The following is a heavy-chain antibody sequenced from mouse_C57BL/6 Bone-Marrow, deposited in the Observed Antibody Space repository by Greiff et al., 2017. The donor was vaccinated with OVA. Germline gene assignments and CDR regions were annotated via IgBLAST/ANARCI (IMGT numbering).Heavy chain of an antibody. Sequence: QVTLKESGPGILQPSQTLSLTCSFSGFSLSTFGMGVGWIRQPSGRGLEWLAHIWWDDDKYYNPALKSRLTISKDTSKNQVFLKIANVDTADTATYYCARIRYYGSFWYFDVWGTGTTVTVSS. D-gene: IGHD1-1*01. CDR3: ARIRYYGSFWYFDV. V-gene: IGHV8-8*01. J-gene: IGHJ1*03. CDR2: IWWDDDK. CDR1: GFSLSTFGMG.